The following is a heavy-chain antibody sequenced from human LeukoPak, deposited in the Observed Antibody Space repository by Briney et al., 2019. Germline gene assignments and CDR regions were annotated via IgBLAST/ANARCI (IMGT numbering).Heavy chain of an antibody. CDR3: ARAESITIFGVVIHNWFDP. CDR2: IIPIFGTA. Sequence: SVKVSCKASGGTFSSYAISWVRQAPGQGLEWMGGIIPIFGTANYAQKFQGRVTITTDESTSTDYLELSSLRSEDTAVYYCARAESITIFGVVIHNWFDPWGQGTLVSVSS. V-gene: IGHV1-69*05. J-gene: IGHJ5*02. CDR1: GGTFSSYA. D-gene: IGHD3-3*01.